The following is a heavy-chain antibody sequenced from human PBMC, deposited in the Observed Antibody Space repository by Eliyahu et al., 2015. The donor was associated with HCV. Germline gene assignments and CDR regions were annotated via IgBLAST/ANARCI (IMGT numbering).Heavy chain of an antibody. V-gene: IGHV4-34*01. J-gene: IGHJ4*02. CDR3: ARGTLFIWGFDY. D-gene: IGHD2-21*01. CDR1: GGSXSGYY. Sequence: QVQLQQWGAGLLKPSETLSLXCAVYGGSXSGYYRSWIRQAPGKGLEWIGEINHSGSTNYNPSLKSRVTISVDTSKNQFSLKLSSVTAADTAVYYCARGTLFIWGFDYWGQGTLVTVSS. CDR2: INHSGST.